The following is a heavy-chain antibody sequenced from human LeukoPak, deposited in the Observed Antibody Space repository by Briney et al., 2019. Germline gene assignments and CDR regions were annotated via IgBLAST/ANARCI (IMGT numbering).Heavy chain of an antibody. CDR2: ISSSGSII. J-gene: IGHJ3*02. Sequence: PGGSLRLSCAASGFTFSSYEMNWVRQAPGRGLEWVSYISSSGSIIYSADSVKGRFIISRDNARNSLYLQMNSLRAEDTAVYYCARGYYYDSSAYYLDAFDIWGQGTMVTVSS. CDR1: GFTFSSYE. CDR3: ARGYYYDSSAYYLDAFDI. V-gene: IGHV3-48*03. D-gene: IGHD3-22*01.